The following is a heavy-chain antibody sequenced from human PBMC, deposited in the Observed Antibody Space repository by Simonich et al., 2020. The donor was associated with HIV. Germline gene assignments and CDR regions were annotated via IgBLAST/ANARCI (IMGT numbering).Heavy chain of an antibody. Sequence: QVQLQQWGAGLLKPSDTLSLTCAVYGGSFSGDYLSWNRQPPGRGLEWIGEINHSGSTNYNPSLKSRVTISVDTSKNQFSLKLSSVTAADTAVYYCARGFYQRLYYFDYWGQGTLVTVSS. CDR2: INHSGST. CDR3: ARGFYQRLYYFDY. J-gene: IGHJ4*02. V-gene: IGHV4-34*01. CDR1: GGSFSGDY. D-gene: IGHD2-2*01.